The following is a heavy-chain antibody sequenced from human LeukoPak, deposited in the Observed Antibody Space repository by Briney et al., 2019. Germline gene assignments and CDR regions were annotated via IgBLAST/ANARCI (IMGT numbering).Heavy chain of an antibody. CDR3: ARTLLPATMGAFDI. Sequence: SETLSLTCSVSGAFSTNYFWSWIRQPAGKGLQWIGRINTSGDTYYNPSLKSRVTMSVDTSKEQFSLNLSSMAAADTAVYYCARTLLPATMGAFDIWGQGTMVTVSS. J-gene: IGHJ3*02. V-gene: IGHV4-4*07. CDR2: INTSGDT. CDR1: GAFSTNYF. D-gene: IGHD2-2*01.